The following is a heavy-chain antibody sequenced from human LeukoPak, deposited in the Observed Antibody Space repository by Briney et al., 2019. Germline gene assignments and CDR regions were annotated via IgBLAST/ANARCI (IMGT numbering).Heavy chain of an antibody. Sequence: SQTLSLTCTVSGGSINSGSDFWSWIRQPAGKGLEWIGRIYPSGSTNYNPSLKSRVTISVDLSKNQFSLKLSSVTAADTAVYYCSRGDYSYGFDWGQGTLVTVSS. CDR1: GGSINSGSDF. V-gene: IGHV4-61*02. CDR2: IYPSGST. CDR3: SRGDYSYGFD. J-gene: IGHJ4*02. D-gene: IGHD5-18*01.